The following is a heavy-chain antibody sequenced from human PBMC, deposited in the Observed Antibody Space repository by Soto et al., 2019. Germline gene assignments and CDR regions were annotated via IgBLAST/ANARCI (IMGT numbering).Heavy chain of an antibody. D-gene: IGHD4-17*01. CDR2: FDPEDGET. J-gene: IGHJ3*02. CDR3: ATEFYGDYHHDAFDI. V-gene: IGHV1-24*01. Sequence: GASVKVSCKVSGYTLTELSMHWVRQAPGKGLEWMGGFDPEDGETIYAQKFQGRVTMTEDTSTDTAYMELSSLRSEDTAVYYCATEFYGDYHHDAFDIWGQGTMVTVSS. CDR1: GYTLTELS.